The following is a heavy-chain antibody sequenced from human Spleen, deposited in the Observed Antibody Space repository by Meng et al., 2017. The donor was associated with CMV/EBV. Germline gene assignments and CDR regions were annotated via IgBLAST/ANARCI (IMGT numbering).Heavy chain of an antibody. CDR1: GGSINGYY. V-gene: IGHV4-59*01. Sequence: SETLSLTCTVSGGSINGYYWSWIRQLPGKGLEWIGYVYYSGSSNYNTYFGSRVTVSVDTTKNQVSLKLDSVTAADTAVYYGARSRSSWYDWFDPWGQGTLVTVSS. J-gene: IGHJ5*02. CDR2: VYYSGSS. CDR3: ARSRSSWYDWFDP. D-gene: IGHD6-13*01.